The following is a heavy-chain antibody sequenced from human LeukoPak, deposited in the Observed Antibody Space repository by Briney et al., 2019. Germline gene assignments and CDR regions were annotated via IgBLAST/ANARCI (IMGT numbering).Heavy chain of an antibody. CDR3: ARANNSSWHN. J-gene: IGHJ4*02. D-gene: IGHD6-13*01. V-gene: IGHV3-7*01. CDR1: GFTFSSNW. CDR2: IKPDGSAQ. Sequence: GGSLRLSCATSGFTFSSNWMSWVRHVPGRGLDWVANIKPDGSAQYYAASVKGRFTVSRDNAKNLLYLQMNSLRVDDTAVYYCARANNSSWHNWGQGTLVTVSS.